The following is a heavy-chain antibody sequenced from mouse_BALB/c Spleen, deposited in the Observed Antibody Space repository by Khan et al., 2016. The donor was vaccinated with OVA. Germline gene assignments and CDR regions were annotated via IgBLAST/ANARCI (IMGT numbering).Heavy chain of an antibody. CDR1: GYSITSGYG. Sequence: EVQLQESGPGLVKPFQSLSLTCTVTGYSITSGYGWNWIRQFPGNKLEWMGYISYSGSTNYNPSLKSRISITRDTSKNQFFLQLNSVTTEDTATYYCARTARIKYWGQGTALTVSS. D-gene: IGHD1-2*01. J-gene: IGHJ2*01. CDR3: ARTARIKY. CDR2: ISYSGST. V-gene: IGHV3-2*02.